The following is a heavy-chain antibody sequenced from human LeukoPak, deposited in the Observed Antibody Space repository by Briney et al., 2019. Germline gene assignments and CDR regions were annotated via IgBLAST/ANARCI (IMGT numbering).Heavy chain of an antibody. Sequence: SETLSLTCAVYGGSFSGYYWSWIRQPPGKGLEWIGSIYYSGSTYYNPSLKSRVTISVDTSKNQFSLKLSSVTAADTAVYYCARTTRDDYYYYYMDVWGKGTTVTISS. CDR3: ARTTRDDYYYYYMDV. D-gene: IGHD1-14*01. CDR1: GGSFSGYY. CDR2: IYYSGST. V-gene: IGHV4-34*01. J-gene: IGHJ6*03.